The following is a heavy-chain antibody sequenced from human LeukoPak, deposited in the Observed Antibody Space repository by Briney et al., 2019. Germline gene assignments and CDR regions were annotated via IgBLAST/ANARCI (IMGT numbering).Heavy chain of an antibody. D-gene: IGHD6-25*01. J-gene: IGHJ4*02. Sequence: ASVTVSCTASGYTFTGYGISWVRQAPGQGLEWMGWISAYNGNTNYAQKVQGRVTMTTDTSTSTAYMELRSLRSDDTAVYYCAREQAGGLVDYWGQGTLVTVSS. CDR3: AREQAGGLVDY. CDR2: ISAYNGNT. V-gene: IGHV1-18*01. CDR1: GYTFTGYG.